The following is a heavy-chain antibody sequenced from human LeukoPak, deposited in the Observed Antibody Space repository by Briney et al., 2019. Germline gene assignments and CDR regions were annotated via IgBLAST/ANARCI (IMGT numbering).Heavy chain of an antibody. V-gene: IGHV3-11*04. J-gene: IGHJ4*02. CDR1: KFTFSDYY. CDR2: ISNSGSTI. Sequence: GGSLRLFCAASKFTFSDYYMSWIRHAPGKGLEGGSYISNSGSTIYYADSVKGRFTIPRDNAKNSLYLQMNSLRAEDTAVYYCARDKHHYYGSSGFDYWGQGTLVTVSS. CDR3: ARDKHHYYGSSGFDY. D-gene: IGHD3-22*01.